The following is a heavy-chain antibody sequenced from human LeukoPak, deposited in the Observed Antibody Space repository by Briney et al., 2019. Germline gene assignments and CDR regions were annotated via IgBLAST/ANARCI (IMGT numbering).Heavy chain of an antibody. CDR2: IYYSGST. CDR3: ARDYRSGSYDFYYYYYMDV. J-gene: IGHJ6*03. V-gene: IGHV4-59*11. Sequence: SETLSLTCTVSGGSISSQYWSWIRQPPGKGLEWIGYIYYSGSTNYNPSLKSRVTISLDTSKNQFSLKLRSVTAADTAVYYCARDYRSGSYDFYYYYYMDVWGKGTTVTVSS. D-gene: IGHD1-26*01. CDR1: GGSISSQY.